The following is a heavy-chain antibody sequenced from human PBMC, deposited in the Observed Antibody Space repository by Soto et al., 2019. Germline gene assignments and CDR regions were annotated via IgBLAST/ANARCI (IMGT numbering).Heavy chain of an antibody. Sequence: EVQLVESGGGLVKPGGSLRLSCAASGFTFSNAWMSWVRQAPGKGLEWVGRIKSKTDGGTTDYAAPVKGRFTISRDDSKNTLYRQMNSLKTEDTAVYYCTTDPDTALGFDYWGQGTLVTVAS. CDR2: IKSKTDGGTT. D-gene: IGHD5-18*01. CDR3: TTDPDTALGFDY. V-gene: IGHV3-15*01. CDR1: GFTFSNAW. J-gene: IGHJ4*02.